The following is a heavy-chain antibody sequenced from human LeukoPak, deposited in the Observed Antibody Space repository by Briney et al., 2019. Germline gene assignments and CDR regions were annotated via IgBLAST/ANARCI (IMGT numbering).Heavy chain of an antibody. V-gene: IGHV1-18*01. CDR3: ARLAAAGTRYYYYMDV. CDR1: GYTFTSYG. CDR2: ISAYNGNT. J-gene: IGHJ6*03. Sequence: ASVKVSCKASGYTFTSYGISWVRQAPGQGLEWMGWISAYNGNTNYAQKLQGRVTMTTDTSTSTAYMELRSLRSDDTAVYYCARLAAAGTRYYYYMDVWGKGTTVTVSS. D-gene: IGHD6-13*01.